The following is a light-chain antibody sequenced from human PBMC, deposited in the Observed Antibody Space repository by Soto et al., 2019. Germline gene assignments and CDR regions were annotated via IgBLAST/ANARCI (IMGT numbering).Light chain of an antibody. J-gene: IGLJ1*01. CDR2: EVS. CDR1: SSDIGGYNY. CDR3: SSYRSDSTYV. Sequence: QSLRPQPASVSGSPGHSITVSCTGTSSDIGGYNYVSWYQQHPGKAPKLMIYEVSNRPSGVSNRFSGSKSGNTASLTISGLQAEEEADYYCSSYRSDSTYVFGTGTKVTVL. V-gene: IGLV2-14*01.